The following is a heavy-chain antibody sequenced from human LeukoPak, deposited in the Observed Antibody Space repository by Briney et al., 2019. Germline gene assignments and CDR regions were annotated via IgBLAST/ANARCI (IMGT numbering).Heavy chain of an antibody. J-gene: IGHJ3*01. D-gene: IGHD4-17*01. CDR3: ASSTVTTRGVSAFDL. CDR1: GFPFTRYW. Sequence: GGSLRLSCAASGFPFTRYWMSWVRQAPGKGLEWVANIKPDGSEKHYVDSVKGRFTISRDNSKNTLYLQMNSLRAEDTAVYFCASSTVTTRGVSAFDLWGQGTLVTVSS. CDR2: IKPDGSEK. V-gene: IGHV3-7*02.